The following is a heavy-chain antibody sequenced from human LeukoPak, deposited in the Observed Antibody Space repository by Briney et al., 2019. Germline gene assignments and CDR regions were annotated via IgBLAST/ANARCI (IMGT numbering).Heavy chain of an antibody. V-gene: IGHV1-24*01. CDR3: ATPAATENWFDP. CDR2: FDPEDGET. D-gene: IGHD2-2*01. Sequence: GASVKVSCKVSGYTLTELSMHWVRQAPGEGLEWMGGFDPEDGETIYAQKFQGRVTMTEDTSTDTAYMELSSLRSEDTAVYYCATPAATENWFDPWGQGTLVTVSS. J-gene: IGHJ5*02. CDR1: GYTLTELS.